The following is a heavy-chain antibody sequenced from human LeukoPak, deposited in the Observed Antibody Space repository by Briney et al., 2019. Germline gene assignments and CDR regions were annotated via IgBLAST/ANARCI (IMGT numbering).Heavy chain of an antibody. V-gene: IGHV1-69*13. CDR3: ARDTQRPLTIAAATGFDAFDI. J-gene: IGHJ3*02. Sequence: SVKVSCKASGGTFSSYAISWVRQAPGQGLEWMGGIIPIFGTANYAQKFQGRVTITADESTSTAYMELSSLRSEDTAVYYCARDTQRPLTIAAATGFDAFDIWGQGTMVTVSS. CDR2: IIPIFGTA. CDR1: GGTFSSYA. D-gene: IGHD6-13*01.